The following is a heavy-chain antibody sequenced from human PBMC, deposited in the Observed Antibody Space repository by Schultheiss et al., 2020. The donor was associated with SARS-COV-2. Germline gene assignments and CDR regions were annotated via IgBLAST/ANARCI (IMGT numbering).Heavy chain of an antibody. CDR3: ASPPGGSGSYGLYYFDY. V-gene: IGHV3-30*03. CDR1: GFTFSSYG. Sequence: GGSLRLSCAASGFTFSSYGMHWVRQAPGKGLEWVAVISYDGSNKYYADSVKGRFTISRDNSKNTLYLQMNSLRAEDTAVYYCASPPGGSGSYGLYYFDYWGQGTLVTVSS. D-gene: IGHD3-10*01. CDR2: ISYDGSNK. J-gene: IGHJ4*02.